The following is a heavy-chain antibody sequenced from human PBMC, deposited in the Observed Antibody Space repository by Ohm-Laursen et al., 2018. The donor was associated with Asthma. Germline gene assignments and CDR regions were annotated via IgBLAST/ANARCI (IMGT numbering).Heavy chain of an antibody. D-gene: IGHD3-22*01. CDR3: ARVFGYYDSSGYSPNWFDP. V-gene: IGHV4-4*02. J-gene: IGHJ5*02. CDR1: GGSISSSNW. CDR2: IYHSGST. Sequence: SETLSLTCAVSGGSISSSNWWSWVRQPPGKGLEWIGEIYHSGSTNYNPSLKSRVTISVDKSKNQFSLKLSSVTAADTAVYYCARVFGYYDSSGYSPNWFDPWGQGTLVTVSS.